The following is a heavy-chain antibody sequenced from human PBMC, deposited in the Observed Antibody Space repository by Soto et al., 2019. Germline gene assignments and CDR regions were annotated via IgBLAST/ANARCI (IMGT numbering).Heavy chain of an antibody. D-gene: IGHD7-27*01. CDR3: ARILGGLDY. CDR1: GFTFSSYA. V-gene: IGHV3-30-3*01. CDR2: VSYDGSNK. J-gene: IGHJ4*02. Sequence: QVQLVESGGGVVQPGRSLRLSCAASGFTFSSYAMHWVRQAPGKGLEWVAVVSYDGSNKYYADSVKGRFSISSDNSKNTLYLQMNSLRAEDTAVYYCARILGGLDYWGQGSLVTVSS.